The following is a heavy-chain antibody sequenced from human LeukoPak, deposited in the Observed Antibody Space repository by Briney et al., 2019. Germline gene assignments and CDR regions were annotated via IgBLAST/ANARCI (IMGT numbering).Heavy chain of an antibody. CDR3: ARDYGLDCRSTSCAGAFDI. CDR2: IKQDGSEQ. V-gene: IGHV3-7*01. Sequence: QAGGSLRLSCEASGFTLSSYWMIWVREAPGKGREWVAYIKQDGSEQYYVDYVKGRFTISRDNARNSLYLKMNGLGAEDTAVYYCARDYGLDCRSTSCAGAFDIWGQGTMVTVSS. D-gene: IGHD2-2*01. J-gene: IGHJ3*02. CDR1: GFTLSSYW.